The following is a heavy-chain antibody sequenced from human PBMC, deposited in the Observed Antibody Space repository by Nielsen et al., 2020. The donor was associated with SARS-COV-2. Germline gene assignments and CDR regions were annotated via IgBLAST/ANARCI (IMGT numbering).Heavy chain of an antibody. CDR2: IYYSGST. D-gene: IGHD2-2*02. Sequence: SETLSLTFTVSGGSISSYYWSWIRQPPGKGLEWIGYIYYSGSTNYNPSLKSRVTISVDTSKNQFSLKLSSVTAADTAVYYCARAVYCSSTSCYRYYYYYMDVWGKGTTVTVSS. CDR1: GGSISSYY. CDR3: ARAVYCSSTSCYRYYYYYMDV. V-gene: IGHV4-59*01. J-gene: IGHJ6*03.